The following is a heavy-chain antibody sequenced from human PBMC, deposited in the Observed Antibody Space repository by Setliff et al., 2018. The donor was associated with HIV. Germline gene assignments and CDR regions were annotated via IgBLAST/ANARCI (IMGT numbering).Heavy chain of an antibody. Sequence: SETLSLTCAVYGGSLSGYYWSWIRQSPHKGLEWIGEIDHTGSAYYNPSLISRVTISVDTSKNRFSLKLSSVTAADTALYYCARGPRVFAAVVETPFAFWGQGTRVTVSS. V-gene: IGHV4-34*01. J-gene: IGHJ4*02. CDR2: IDHTGSA. CDR1: GGSLSGYY. CDR3: ARGPRVFAAVVETPFAF. D-gene: IGHD6-19*01.